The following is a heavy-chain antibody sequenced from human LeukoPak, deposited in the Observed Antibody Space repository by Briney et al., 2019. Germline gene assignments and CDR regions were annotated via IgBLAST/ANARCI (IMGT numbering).Heavy chain of an antibody. D-gene: IGHD4-23*01. V-gene: IGHV1-3*01. J-gene: IGHJ4*02. Sequence: ASVKVSCKASGYTFTSYAMHWVRQAPGQRLEWMGWINAGNGNTKYSQKFQGRATITRDTSASTAYMELSSLRSEDTAVYYCAREDYGGNWGHFDYWGQGTLVTVSS. CDR2: INAGNGNT. CDR1: GYTFTSYA. CDR3: AREDYGGNWGHFDY.